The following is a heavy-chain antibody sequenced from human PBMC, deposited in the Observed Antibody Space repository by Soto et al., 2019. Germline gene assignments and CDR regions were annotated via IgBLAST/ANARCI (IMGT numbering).Heavy chain of an antibody. Sequence: EVQLLESGGGLVQPGGSLRLSCAASGFTFSSYGMSWVRQAPGKGLEWVSAISGSGGSTYYADSVKGRFTISRDNTKNTLYLPMNSLRAEDTAVYYCAKSLSVGATTPFDSWGQGTLVTVSS. CDR3: AKSLSVGATTPFDS. V-gene: IGHV3-23*01. D-gene: IGHD1-26*01. CDR2: ISGSGGST. CDR1: GFTFSSYG. J-gene: IGHJ4*02.